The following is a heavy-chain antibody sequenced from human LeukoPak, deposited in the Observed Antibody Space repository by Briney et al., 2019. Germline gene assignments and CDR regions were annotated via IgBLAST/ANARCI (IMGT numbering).Heavy chain of an antibody. CDR3: ARDRRGYSYGFGY. D-gene: IGHD5-18*01. J-gene: IGHJ4*02. CDR2: ISSSSSYI. Sequence: GGSLRLSCAASGFTFSSYSMNWVRQAPGKGLGWVSSISSSSSYIYYADSVKGRFTISRDNAKNSLYLQMNSLRAEDTAVYYCARDRRGYSYGFGYWGQGTLVTVSS. CDR1: GFTFSSYS. V-gene: IGHV3-21*01.